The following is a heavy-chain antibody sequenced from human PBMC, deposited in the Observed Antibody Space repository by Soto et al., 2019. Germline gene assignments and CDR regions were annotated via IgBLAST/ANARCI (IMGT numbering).Heavy chain of an antibody. CDR1: GGSFSGYY. J-gene: IGHJ6*02. CDR3: ARRPIVVVPAARVRGYYYGMDV. CDR2: ISHSGST. Sequence: SETLSLTCAVYGGSFSGYYWSWIRQPPGKGLECIGGISHSGSTNYNPSLKSRVTISVDTSKNQLSLKLSSVTAADTAVYYCARRPIVVVPAARVRGYYYGMDVWGQGTTVTVSS. V-gene: IGHV4-34*01. D-gene: IGHD2-2*01.